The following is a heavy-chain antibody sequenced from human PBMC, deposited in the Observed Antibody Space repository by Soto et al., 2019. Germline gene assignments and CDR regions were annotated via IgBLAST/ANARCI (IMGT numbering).Heavy chain of an antibody. D-gene: IGHD3-16*01. CDR2: IYSGGYT. CDR1: GFTVSNNY. CDR3: GSRPGGGGY. J-gene: IGHJ4*02. V-gene: IGHV3-53*01. Sequence: EVQLVESGGGLIQPGGSLRLSCAVSGFTVSNNYMSRVRQAPGKGLEGVSVIYSGGYTAYGDSVKGRFTISRDNSKNTPIPKKNRLGAGDPAVVLGGSRPGGGGYWGQGTLVTVSS.